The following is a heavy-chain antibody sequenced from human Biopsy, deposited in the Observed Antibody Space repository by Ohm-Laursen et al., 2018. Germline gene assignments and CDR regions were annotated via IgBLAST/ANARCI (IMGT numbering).Heavy chain of an antibody. CDR1: GDSINSSY. J-gene: IGHJ4*02. V-gene: IGHV4-59*08. D-gene: IGHD2-15*01. Sequence: SETLSLTCNVSGDSINSSYWSWIRQPPGKGLEWIGFISNSGNTNYNPSLKSRVTISVDTSKNQISLKLGSVTVADTAVFYCARRGSGGRSFDYWGQGSLVTVSS. CDR2: ISNSGNT. CDR3: ARRGSGGRSFDY.